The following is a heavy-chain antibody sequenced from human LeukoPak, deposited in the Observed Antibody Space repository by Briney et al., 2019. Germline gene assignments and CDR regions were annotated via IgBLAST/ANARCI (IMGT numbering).Heavy chain of an antibody. D-gene: IGHD5-12*01. CDR2: IIPIFTTA. J-gene: IGHJ3*02. Sequence: SVKVSCKASGGTFSSYAISWVRQAPGQGLEWMGGIIPIFTTANYAQKFQGRVTITADESTSTAYMELSSLRSEDTAVYYCARDLGLRGYSGYDDASDIWGQGTVVTVSS. CDR3: ARDLGLRGYSGYDDASDI. CDR1: GGTFSSYA. V-gene: IGHV1-69*01.